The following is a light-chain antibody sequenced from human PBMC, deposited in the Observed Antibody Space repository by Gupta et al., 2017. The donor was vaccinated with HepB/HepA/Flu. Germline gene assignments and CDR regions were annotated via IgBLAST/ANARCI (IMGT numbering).Light chain of an antibody. CDR1: SSDVGDYNY. V-gene: IGLV2-14*01. CDR3: SSYESSTTAFCV. J-gene: IGLJ1*01. CDR2: YVN. Sequence: QPVLTHPAPVSGSPGQSVTIYRTATSSDVGDYNYVSWYQQLPGTAPKLMIYYVNHRPSGVSNRFSGSKSGTTASLTICGLQAEDEADYYCSSYESSTTAFCVFGTGTKLTVL.